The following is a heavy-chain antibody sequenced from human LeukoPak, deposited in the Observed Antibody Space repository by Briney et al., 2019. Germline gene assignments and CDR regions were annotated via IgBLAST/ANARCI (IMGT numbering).Heavy chain of an antibody. CDR2: IIPIFGTA. V-gene: IGHV1-69*01. Sequence: WASVKVSCKASGGTFSSYAISWVRQAPGQGLEWMGGIIPIFGTANYAQKFQGRVTITADESTSTAYMELSSLRSEDTAVYYCASQNPAAEAFDIWGQGTMVTVSS. D-gene: IGHD2-15*01. J-gene: IGHJ3*02. CDR1: GGTFSSYA. CDR3: ASQNPAAEAFDI.